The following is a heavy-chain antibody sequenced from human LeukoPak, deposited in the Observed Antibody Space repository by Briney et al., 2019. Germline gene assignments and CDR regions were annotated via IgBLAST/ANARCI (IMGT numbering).Heavy chain of an antibody. CDR3: AKDKGSWADTVYGMDV. V-gene: IGHV3-30*18. CDR2: ISYDGSNK. CDR1: GFTFSDYY. Sequence: GGSLRLSCAASGFTFSDYYMSWIRQAPGKGLEWVAVISYDGSNKYYADSVKGRFTISRDNSKNTLYPQMNSLRAEDTAVYYCAKDKGSWADTVYGMDVWGQGTTVTVSS. D-gene: IGHD2-15*01. J-gene: IGHJ6*02.